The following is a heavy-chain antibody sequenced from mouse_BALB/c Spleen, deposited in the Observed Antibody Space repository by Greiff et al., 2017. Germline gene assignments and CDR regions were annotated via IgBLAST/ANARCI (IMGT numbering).Heavy chain of an antibody. V-gene: IGHV1S29*02. CDR2: IYPYNGGT. CDR1: GYTFTDYN. CDR3: ARPLIHYYGYFDY. J-gene: IGHJ2*01. D-gene: IGHD1-2*01. Sequence: VQLQQSGPELVKPGASVKISCKASGYTFTDYNMHWVKQSHGKSLEWIGYIYPYNGGTGYNQKFKSKATLTVDNSSSTAYMELRSLTSEDSAVYYCARPLIHYYGYFDYWGQGTTLTVSS.